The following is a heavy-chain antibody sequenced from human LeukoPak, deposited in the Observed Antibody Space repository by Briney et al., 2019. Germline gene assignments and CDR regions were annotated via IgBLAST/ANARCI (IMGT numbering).Heavy chain of an antibody. CDR3: ARGKRRFDY. Sequence: GGSLRLSCAASGFTFSSYWMNWVRQAPGKGREWVANIKQDGSEKYYMDSVKGRFTISRDNTKNSLYLQMNSLRAEDTAVYYCARGKRRFDYWGQGTLVSVSS. V-gene: IGHV3-7*04. J-gene: IGHJ4*02. CDR1: GFTFSSYW. CDR2: IKQDGSEK.